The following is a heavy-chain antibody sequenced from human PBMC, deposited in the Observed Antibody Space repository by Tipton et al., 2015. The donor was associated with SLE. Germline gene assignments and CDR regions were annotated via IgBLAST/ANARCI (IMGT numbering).Heavy chain of an antibody. Sequence: GLVKPSETLSLTCSVSGGSISSGGYYWSWIRQHPGKGLEWIGYIHDSGITYYNPSLESRLTMSVDTSNNQFSLRLRYVTAADTAVYYCARDVDGYRAFDCWGQGTLVTVSS. D-gene: IGHD5-24*01. V-gene: IGHV4-31*03. CDR2: IHDSGIT. CDR1: GGSISSGGYY. J-gene: IGHJ4*02. CDR3: ARDVDGYRAFDC.